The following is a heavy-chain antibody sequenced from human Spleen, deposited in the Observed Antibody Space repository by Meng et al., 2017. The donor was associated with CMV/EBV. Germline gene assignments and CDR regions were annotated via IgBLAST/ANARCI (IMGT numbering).Heavy chain of an antibody. V-gene: IGHV3-30-3*01. J-gene: IGHJ4*02. CDR2: ISFDGNNK. Sequence: GGSLRLSCATSGFTFFSYTMHWVRQAPGKGLEWVAVISFDGNNKYHADSVKGRFTISRDNAKNSLYLQMNSLRAEDTAVYYCARDGGIKSPLGYWGQGTLVTVSS. D-gene: IGHD2-15*01. CDR3: ARDGGIKSPLGY. CDR1: GFTFFSYT.